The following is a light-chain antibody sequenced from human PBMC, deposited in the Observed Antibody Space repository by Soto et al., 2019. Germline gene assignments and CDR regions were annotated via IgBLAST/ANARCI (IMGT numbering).Light chain of an antibody. Sequence: QSALTQPASVSGSPGQSITISCTGTSSDVGGYNYVSWYQQHPGKAPKLMIYEVSNRPSGVSNRFSGSKSGNTASLTISGLQAEDEADYYCSSYTSSTKVFGTGTKVT. V-gene: IGLV2-14*01. CDR1: SSDVGGYNY. CDR2: EVS. CDR3: SSYTSSTKV. J-gene: IGLJ1*01.